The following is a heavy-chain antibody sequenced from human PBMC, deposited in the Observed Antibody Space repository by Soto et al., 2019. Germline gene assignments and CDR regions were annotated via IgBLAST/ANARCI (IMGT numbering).Heavy chain of an antibody. CDR1: GGTFSSYA. V-gene: IGHV1-69*06. D-gene: IGHD3-10*01. CDR2: LIPILGTA. CDR3: ASPGLVIRTEYGMDV. Sequence: QVQLVQSGAEVKKPGSSVKVSCKASGGTFSSYAISWVRQAPGQGLEWMGGLIPILGTANDTQKFQGRVTITADKSTSTAYMELSSLRSEDTAVYYCASPGLVIRTEYGMDVWGQGTTVTVAS. J-gene: IGHJ6*02.